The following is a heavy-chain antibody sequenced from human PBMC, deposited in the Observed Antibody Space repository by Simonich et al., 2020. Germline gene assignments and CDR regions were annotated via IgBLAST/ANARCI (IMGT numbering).Heavy chain of an antibody. Sequence: QVQLQQWGAGLLKPSETLSLTCAVYGGSFSGYYWSWIRQPPGKGLEWIGEINHSGRTHYNPPLKSRVTISVDTSKNQFSLKLSSVTAADTAVYYCARGKGWKNAFDIWGQGTMVTVSS. V-gene: IGHV4-34*01. CDR1: GGSFSGYY. CDR3: ARGKGWKNAFDI. D-gene: IGHD1-1*01. CDR2: INHSGRT. J-gene: IGHJ3*02.